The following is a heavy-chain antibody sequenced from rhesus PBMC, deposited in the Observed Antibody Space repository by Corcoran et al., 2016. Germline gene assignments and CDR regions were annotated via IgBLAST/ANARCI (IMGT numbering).Heavy chain of an antibody. CDR2: MNSLPRHP. V-gene: IGHV7-193*02. CDR1: GYSFTTVG. J-gene: IGHJ2*01. CDR3: VRYGVYRNYVWYCDL. Sequence: QVPLVQSGPEVKQPGASVKVSCKASGYSFTTVGRNWVRQAPGQGLEWMGWMNSLPRHPTDAQGLHQLLVLSLDPSVSTVYLQINSLKGEDTAIYYCVRYGVYRNYVWYCDLWGPGTPITISS. D-gene: IGHD4-23*01.